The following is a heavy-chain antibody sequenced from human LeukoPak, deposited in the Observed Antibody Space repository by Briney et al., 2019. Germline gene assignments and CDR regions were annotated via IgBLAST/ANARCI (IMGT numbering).Heavy chain of an antibody. V-gene: IGHV3-7*01. CDR2: IKQDGSEK. J-gene: IGHJ4*02. Sequence: PGGSLRLSCAASGFTFSSYWMSWVRQAPGKGLEWVANIKQDGSEKYYVDSVKGRFTISRDNAKNSLYLQMNSLRAEDTAVYYCARDLIGGSGNDAYFDYWGQGTLVTVSS. CDR1: GFTFSSYW. D-gene: IGHD3-10*01. CDR3: ARDLIGGSGNDAYFDY.